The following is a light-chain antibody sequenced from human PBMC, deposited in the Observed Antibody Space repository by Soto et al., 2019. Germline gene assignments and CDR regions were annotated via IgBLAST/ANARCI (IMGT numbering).Light chain of an antibody. J-gene: IGKJ4*01. CDR1: QSISSW. CDR3: QEYSSYST. CDR2: DAS. V-gene: IGKV1-5*01. Sequence: DIQMTQSPSTLSGSVGDRVTITCRASQSISSWLAWYQQKPGKAPKLLIYDASSLESGVPLRFSGSGSGTDFTLTISSLQPDDFATYYCQEYSSYSTFGGGTKVDI.